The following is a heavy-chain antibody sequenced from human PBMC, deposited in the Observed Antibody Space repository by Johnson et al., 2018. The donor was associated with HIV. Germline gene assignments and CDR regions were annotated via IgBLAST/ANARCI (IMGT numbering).Heavy chain of an antibody. Sequence: QVQLVESGGGVVQPGRSLRLSCAASGFTFSAYGMHWVRQAPGQGLQWVAVISYDGSNKYYADSVKGRFTISRDNSKNTLYLQMNSLRAEDTAIYYCVKGMDSSSWYAFDIWGQGTMVTVSS. CDR1: GFTFSAYG. V-gene: IGHV3-30*18. CDR3: VKGMDSSSWYAFDI. J-gene: IGHJ3*02. D-gene: IGHD6-13*01. CDR2: ISYDGSNK.